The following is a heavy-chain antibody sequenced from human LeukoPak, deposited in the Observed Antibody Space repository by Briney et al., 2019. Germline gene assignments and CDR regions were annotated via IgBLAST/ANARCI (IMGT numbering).Heavy chain of an antibody. V-gene: IGHV3-30*02. Sequence: GGSLRLSCAASGFTFSGYGMHWVRQAPGKGLEWVAFIRYDGSNKYYADSVKGRFTISRDNSKNTLYLQMNSLRAEDTAVYYCARSITARPQGYYYYYYMDVWGKGTTVTVSS. D-gene: IGHD6-6*01. CDR2: IRYDGSNK. J-gene: IGHJ6*03. CDR3: ARSITARPQGYYYYYYMDV. CDR1: GFTFSGYG.